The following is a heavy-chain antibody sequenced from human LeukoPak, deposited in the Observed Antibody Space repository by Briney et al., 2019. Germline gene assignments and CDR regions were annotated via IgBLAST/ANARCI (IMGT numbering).Heavy chain of an antibody. V-gene: IGHV1-2*02. CDR1: GYTFTGYY. J-gene: IGHJ4*02. CDR2: INPNSGGT. D-gene: IGHD6-13*01. Sequence: ASVNVSCKASGYTFTGYYMHWVRQAPGQGLEWMGWINPNSGGTNYAQKFQGRVTMTRDTSISTAYMELSRLRSDDTAVYYCARVFSAGPAGPNDYWGQGTMVTVSS. CDR3: ARVFSAGPAGPNDY.